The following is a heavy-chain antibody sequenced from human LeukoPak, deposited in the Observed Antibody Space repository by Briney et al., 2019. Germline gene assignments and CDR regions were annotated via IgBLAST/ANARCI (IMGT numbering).Heavy chain of an antibody. D-gene: IGHD4-17*01. J-gene: IGHJ5*02. CDR2: INHRGST. CDR1: GLSFSGYY. Sequence: SETLSLTCAVYGLSFSGYYSSCIRHPPRKGLEWVGEINHRGSTNYNPSLKGRFTISVDTSKNQFSLKLSSVTAADRAAYYWARVHYDPNWFDAWGQGTLVTVSS. CDR3: ARVHYDPNWFDA. V-gene: IGHV4-34*01.